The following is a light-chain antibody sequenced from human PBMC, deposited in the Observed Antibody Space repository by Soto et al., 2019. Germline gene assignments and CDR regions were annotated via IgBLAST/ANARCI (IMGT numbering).Light chain of an antibody. Sequence: DIQMTQSPSSLSASVGDRVTITCRASQSISSYLNWYQQKPGKAPKLLIYAASSLQSGVPSRFSGSGSGTDFTLTISSLQPEDFATYDGQQSYSTPRTFGQGTKLDIK. V-gene: IGKV1-39*01. J-gene: IGKJ2*02. CDR2: AAS. CDR3: QQSYSTPRT. CDR1: QSISSY.